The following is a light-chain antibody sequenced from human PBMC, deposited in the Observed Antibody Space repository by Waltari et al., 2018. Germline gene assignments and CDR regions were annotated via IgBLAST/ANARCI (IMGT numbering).Light chain of an antibody. CDR3: SSYISSSTLEL. V-gene: IGLV2-14*03. CDR2: DFS. Sequence: QSALTQPASVSGSPGQSITISCTGTSSDVGGYNYVSWYQQNPGKAPKLMIYDFSKRPSGVSNRFSGSKSGNTASLTISGLQAEDEADYYCSSYISSSTLELFGGGTSLTVL. J-gene: IGLJ2*01. CDR1: SSDVGGYNY.